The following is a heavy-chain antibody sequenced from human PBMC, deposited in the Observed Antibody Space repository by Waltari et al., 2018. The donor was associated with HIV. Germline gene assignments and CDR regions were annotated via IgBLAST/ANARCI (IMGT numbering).Heavy chain of an antibody. CDR3: ARDGGRDCSGGSCYNY. CDR1: GFTFSSYW. CDR2: IKQDGSEK. Sequence: EVQLVESGGGLVQPGGSLRLSCAAYGFTFSSYWMGWVRQAPGKGLEWVANIKQDGSEKYYVDSVKGRFTISRDNAKNSLYLQMNSLRAEDTAVYYCARDGGRDCSGGSCYNYWGQGTLVTVSS. D-gene: IGHD2-15*01. V-gene: IGHV3-7*01. J-gene: IGHJ4*02.